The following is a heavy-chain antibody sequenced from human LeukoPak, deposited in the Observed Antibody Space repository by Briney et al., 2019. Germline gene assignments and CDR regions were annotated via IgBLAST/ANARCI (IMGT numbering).Heavy chain of an antibody. D-gene: IGHD6-19*01. V-gene: IGHV3-23*01. CDR3: AKDSSGWIDYFDY. CDR1: GFTFSSYA. J-gene: IGHJ4*02. CDR2: ISGSGGST. Sequence: GGSLRLSCAASGFTFSSYAMSWVRQAPGKGLEWVSAISGSGGSTYYADSVKGRLTISRDNSKNTLYLQMNSLRAEDTAVYYCAKDSSGWIDYFDYWGQGTLVTVSS.